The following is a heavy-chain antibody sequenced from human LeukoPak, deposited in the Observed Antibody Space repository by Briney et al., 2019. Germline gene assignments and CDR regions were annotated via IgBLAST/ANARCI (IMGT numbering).Heavy chain of an antibody. J-gene: IGHJ4*02. V-gene: IGHV1-2*02. Sequence: ASVKVSCKASGYTFTGYYMYWVRQAPGQGLEWMGWINPNSGGTNYAQKFQGRVTMTRDTSISTAYMELSRLRSDDTAVYYCARTFVVVPAAPGYWGQGTLVTVSS. CDR1: GYTFTGYY. CDR2: INPNSGGT. CDR3: ARTFVVVPAAPGY. D-gene: IGHD2-2*01.